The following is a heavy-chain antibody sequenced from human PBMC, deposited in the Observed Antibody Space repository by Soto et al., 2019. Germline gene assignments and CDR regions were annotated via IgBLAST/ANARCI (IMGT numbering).Heavy chain of an antibody. D-gene: IGHD6-6*01. CDR2: MNPNSGNT. CDR1: GYTFTSYG. V-gene: IGHV1-8*01. J-gene: IGHJ2*01. CDR3: ARVRIVFFSTTRDLSSYTLVPTRRSSDL. Sequence: ASVKVSCKTSGYTFTSYGINWLRQATGQGLEWMGWMNPNSGNTGYAQKFQGRVTMTRDTSISTACMELSSLRSEDTAVYYCARVRIVFFSTTRDLSSYTLVPTRRSSDL.